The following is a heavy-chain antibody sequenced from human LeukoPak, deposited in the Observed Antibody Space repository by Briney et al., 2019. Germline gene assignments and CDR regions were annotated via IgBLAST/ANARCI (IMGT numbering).Heavy chain of an antibody. J-gene: IGHJ4*02. D-gene: IGHD3-16*01. CDR2: IYYSGST. CDR1: GGSISSYY. CDR3: ARTPYYDYVWGSLYYFDY. V-gene: IGHV4-59*01. Sequence: PSETLSLTCTVSGGSISSYYWSWIRQPPGKGLEWIGYIYYSGSTNYNPSLKSRVTISVDTSKNQFSLKLSSVTAADTAVYYCARTPYYDYVWGSLYYFDYWGQGTLVTVSS.